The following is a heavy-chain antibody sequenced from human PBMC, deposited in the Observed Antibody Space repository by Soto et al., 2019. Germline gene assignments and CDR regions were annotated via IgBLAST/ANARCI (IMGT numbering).Heavy chain of an antibody. J-gene: IGHJ6*03. D-gene: IGHD3-10*01. CDR3: SMVRGVITNYYYYYYMDV. CDR2: IYYSGST. V-gene: IGHV4-31*03. CDR1: GGSISSGGYY. Sequence: SETLSLTCTVSGGSISSGGYYWSWIRQHPGKGLEWIGYIYYSGSTYYNPSLKSRVTISVDTSKNHFSLKLSSVTAADTAVYYCSMVRGVITNYYYYYYMDVWGKGTTVTVSS.